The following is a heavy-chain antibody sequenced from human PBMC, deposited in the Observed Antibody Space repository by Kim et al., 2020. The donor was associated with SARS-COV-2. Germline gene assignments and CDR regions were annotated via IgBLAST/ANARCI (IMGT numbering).Heavy chain of an antibody. CDR3: AKGRGRGDY. J-gene: IGHJ4*02. D-gene: IGHD3-10*01. V-gene: IGHV3-30*02. CDR2: SNK. Sequence: SNKYYADSVKGRFTISRDNSKNTLYLQMNSLRAEDTAVYYCAKGRGRGDYWGQGTLVTVSS.